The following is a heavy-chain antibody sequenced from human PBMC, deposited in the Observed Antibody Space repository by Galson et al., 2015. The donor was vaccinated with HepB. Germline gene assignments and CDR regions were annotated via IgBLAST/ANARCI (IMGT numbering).Heavy chain of an antibody. Sequence: SLRLSCAASGFTFSGYTMNWVRQPPGKGLEWVPYITSGSNTIYYADSVKGRFTISRDNAKNSLYLQMNSLRAEDTAVYYCARGADYGDYRYFQHWGQGTLVTVSS. D-gene: IGHD4-17*01. V-gene: IGHV3-48*01. J-gene: IGHJ1*01. CDR1: GFTFSGYT. CDR2: ITSGSNTI. CDR3: ARGADYGDYRYFQH.